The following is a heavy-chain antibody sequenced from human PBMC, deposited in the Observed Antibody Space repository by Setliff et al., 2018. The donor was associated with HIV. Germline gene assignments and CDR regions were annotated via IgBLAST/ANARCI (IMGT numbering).Heavy chain of an antibody. Sequence: GASVKVSCKVSGFTLREVSMHWVRQAPGKGLEWMGYFDPEDGETVYAQKFQGRVTMTEDTSTDTAHIELSGLRSEDTAVYYCAIDMVGGWLRPMPDFWGQGALVTVSS. V-gene: IGHV1-24*01. CDR1: GFTLREVS. J-gene: IGHJ4*02. CDR3: AIDMVGGWLRPMPDF. D-gene: IGHD2-2*01. CDR2: FDPEDGET.